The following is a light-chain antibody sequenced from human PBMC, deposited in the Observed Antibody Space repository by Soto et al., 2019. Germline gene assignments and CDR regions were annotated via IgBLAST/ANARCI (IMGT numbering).Light chain of an antibody. V-gene: IGKV1-8*01. CDR3: QRYYSYPQT. CDR1: QGISSY. CDR2: AAS. J-gene: IGKJ1*01. Sequence: AIRMTQSPSSLSASTGDRVTITCRASQGISSYLAWYQQKPGKAPKLLIYAASTLQSGVPSRFSGSGSGTDFTLTISCLQSEDFASYYCQRYYSYPQTFGQGNKVEIK.